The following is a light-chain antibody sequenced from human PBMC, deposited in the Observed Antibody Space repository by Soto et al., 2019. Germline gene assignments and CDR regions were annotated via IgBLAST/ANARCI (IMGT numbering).Light chain of an antibody. J-gene: IGLJ1*01. V-gene: IGLV3-1*01. Sequence: SYELTQPPSVSVSPGQTASITCSGDKLGDEYATWYQQRTGQSPVLVIYQDNKRPSGIPERFSGSNSGNTATLTISGTQAMDEADYHCQAWASDINYVFGPGTKVTVL. CDR2: QDN. CDR1: KLGDEY. CDR3: QAWASDINYV.